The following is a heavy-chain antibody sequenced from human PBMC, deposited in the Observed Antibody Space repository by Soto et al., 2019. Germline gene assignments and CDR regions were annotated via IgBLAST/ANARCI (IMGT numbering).Heavy chain of an antibody. CDR1: GFTFSSYW. Sequence: EVQLVESGGGLVQPGGSLRLSCTASGFTFSSYWMTWVRQAPGKGLEWVANIKEDGSEKYFVDSVGGRFTISRDNAKNTQYLQMDSLRGEDLEMDYCAGDFTFWGQGTLVTVSS. J-gene: IGHJ4*02. V-gene: IGHV3-7*04. CDR3: AGDFTF. CDR2: IKEDGSEK.